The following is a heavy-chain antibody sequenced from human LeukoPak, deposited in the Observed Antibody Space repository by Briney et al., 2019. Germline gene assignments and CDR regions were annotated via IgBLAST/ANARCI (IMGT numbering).Heavy chain of an antibody. J-gene: IGHJ4*02. Sequence: GGSLRLSCAASGFTFSDYHMTWIRQAPGKGLEWVSYISGSSIYTRYADSVKGRFTISRDNPKNSLYLQMNSLRAEDTALYYCVRDISGYYFDYWGQGTLVTVSS. CDR2: ISGSSIYT. CDR3: VRDISGYYFDY. D-gene: IGHD3-22*01. CDR1: GFTFSDYH. V-gene: IGHV3-11*05.